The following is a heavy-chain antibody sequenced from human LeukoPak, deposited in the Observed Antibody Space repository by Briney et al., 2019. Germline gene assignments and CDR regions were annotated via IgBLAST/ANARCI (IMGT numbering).Heavy chain of an antibody. D-gene: IGHD3-9*01. CDR1: GYTFTGNY. CDR2: INPNSGGT. V-gene: IGHV1-2*02. CDR3: ARGDDLLTGNRDWFDP. Sequence: ASVKVSCKASGYTFTGNYMHWVRRAPGQGRLWMGWINPNSGGTNYAQKFQGRVSMTRDTSISTAYMEMSRLRSDDTAVYYCARGDDLLTGNRDWFDPWGQGTLVTVFS. J-gene: IGHJ5*02.